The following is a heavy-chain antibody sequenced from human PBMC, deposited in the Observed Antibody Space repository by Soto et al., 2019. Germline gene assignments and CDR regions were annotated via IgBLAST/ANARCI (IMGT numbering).Heavy chain of an antibody. CDR1: GFTFDDYA. Sequence: VQLVESGGGLVQPGRSLRLSCAASGFTFDDYAMHWVRQAPGKGLEWVSGISWNSGSIGYADSVKGRFTISRDNAKNSLYLQMNSLRAEDTALYYCAKDPGTHYYYYMDVWGKGTTVTVSS. V-gene: IGHV3-9*01. CDR2: ISWNSGSI. CDR3: AKDPGTHYYYYMDV. J-gene: IGHJ6*03.